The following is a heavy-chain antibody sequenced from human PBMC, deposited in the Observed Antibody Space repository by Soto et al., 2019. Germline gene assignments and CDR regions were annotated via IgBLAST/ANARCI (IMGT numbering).Heavy chain of an antibody. D-gene: IGHD3-9*01. J-gene: IGHJ4*02. CDR1: GVSISSSSYY. CDR3: ARPKDDYDINYFDY. V-gene: IGHV4-39*01. CDR2: IYYSGST. Sequence: SETLSLTCTVSGVSISSSSYYWGWIRQPPGKGLEWIGSIYYSGSTYYNPSLKSRVTISVDTSKNQFSLKLSSVTAADTAVYYCARPKDDYDINYFDYWGQGTLVTVSS.